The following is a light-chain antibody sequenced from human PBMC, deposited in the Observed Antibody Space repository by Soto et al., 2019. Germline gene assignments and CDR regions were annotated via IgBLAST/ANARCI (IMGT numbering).Light chain of an antibody. CDR2: DVS. CDR1: SSDLGRYNY. V-gene: IGLV2-14*03. J-gene: IGLJ1*01. CDR3: CSYTSSSTSRYV. Sequence: QAVLTQPAPVSGSPGQSITISCTGNSSDLGRYNYVSWYQHHPGKAPKLMIYDVSNRPSGVSNRFSGSKSGNTASLTISGLQAEDEADYYCCSYTSSSTSRYVFGTGTKVTVL.